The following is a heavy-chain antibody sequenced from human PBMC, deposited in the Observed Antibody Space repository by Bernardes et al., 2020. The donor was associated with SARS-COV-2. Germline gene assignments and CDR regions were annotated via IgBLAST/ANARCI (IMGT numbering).Heavy chain of an antibody. Sequence: SETLSLTCTVSGGSISSNDYYWSWIRQPPGKGLQWIGYIHYSGSTYDSPSLKSRVTISVDTSRNQFSLNLSSVTAADTAMYYCGRVWTYCTGDCSRHLDYWGQGTLVTVSS. J-gene: IGHJ4*02. CDR1: GGSISSNDYY. CDR2: IHYSGST. V-gene: IGHV4-30-4*01. D-gene: IGHD2-21*02. CDR3: GRVWTYCTGDCSRHLDY.